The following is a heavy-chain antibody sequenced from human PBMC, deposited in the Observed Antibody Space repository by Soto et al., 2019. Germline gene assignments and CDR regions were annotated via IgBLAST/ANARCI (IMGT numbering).Heavy chain of an antibody. CDR3: AKSPAISSGWYD. V-gene: IGHV3-9*01. CDR1: GFTFDDYA. CDR2: ISWNSGSI. J-gene: IGHJ4*02. D-gene: IGHD6-19*01. Sequence: DVQLVESGGGLVQPGRSLRLSCAASGFTFDDYAMHWVRQAPGKGLEWVSGISWNSGSIGYADSVKGRFTISRDNAKNSLYLQMNSLRAEDTALYYCAKSPAISSGWYDWGQGTLVTVSS.